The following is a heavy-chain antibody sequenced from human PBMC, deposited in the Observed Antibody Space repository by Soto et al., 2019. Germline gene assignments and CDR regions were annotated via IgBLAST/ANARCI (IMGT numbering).Heavy chain of an antibody. D-gene: IGHD5-18*01. V-gene: IGHV4-34*01. CDR1: GGSFSGYY. Sequence: SETLSLTCAVYGGSFSGYYWSWIRQPPGKGLEWIGEINHSGSTNYNPSLKSRVTISVDTSKNQFSLKLSSVTAADTAVYYCARRRRGGYSYDPYYYYGMDVWGQGTTVTVSS. J-gene: IGHJ6*02. CDR3: ARRRRGGYSYDPYYYYGMDV. CDR2: INHSGST.